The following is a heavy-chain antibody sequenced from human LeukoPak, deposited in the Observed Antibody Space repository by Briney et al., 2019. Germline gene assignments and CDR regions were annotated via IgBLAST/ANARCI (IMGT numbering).Heavy chain of an antibody. J-gene: IGHJ4*02. CDR3: ARDFDYGDYDVGDY. D-gene: IGHD4-17*01. V-gene: IGHV1-2*02. Sequence: ASVKVSCKASGYTLTGYYMHWVRQAPGQGLEWMGWINPNSSGTNYAQKFQGRVTMTRDTSISTAYMELSRLRSDDTAVYYCARDFDYGDYDVGDYWGQGTLVTVSS. CDR2: INPNSSGT. CDR1: GYTLTGYY.